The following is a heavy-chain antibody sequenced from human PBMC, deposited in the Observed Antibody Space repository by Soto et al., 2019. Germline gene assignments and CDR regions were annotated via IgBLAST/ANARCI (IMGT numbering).Heavy chain of an antibody. CDR1: GFTFDDYT. V-gene: IGHV3-43*01. CDR2: ISWDGGST. J-gene: IGHJ6*02. Sequence: PGGSLRLSCAASGFTFDDYTMHWVRQAPGKGLEWVSLISWDGGSTYYADSVKGRFTISRDNSKNSLYLQMNSLRTEDTALYYCAKDKAAMEQPYGMDVWGQGTTVTVSS. D-gene: IGHD5-18*01. CDR3: AKDKAAMEQPYGMDV.